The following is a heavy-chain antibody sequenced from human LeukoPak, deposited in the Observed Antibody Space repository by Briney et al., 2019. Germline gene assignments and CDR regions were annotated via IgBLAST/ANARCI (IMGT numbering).Heavy chain of an antibody. CDR3: ARGSYYYDSSGYLDY. Sequence: GGSLRLSCAASGFTFSSYGMHWVRQAPGKGLEWVAVIWYDGSNKYYADSVKGRFTISRDNSMNTLYLQMNSLRAEDTAVYYCARGSYYYDSSGYLDYWGQGTLVTVSS. CDR2: IWYDGSNK. CDR1: GFTFSSYG. D-gene: IGHD3-22*01. V-gene: IGHV3-33*01. J-gene: IGHJ4*02.